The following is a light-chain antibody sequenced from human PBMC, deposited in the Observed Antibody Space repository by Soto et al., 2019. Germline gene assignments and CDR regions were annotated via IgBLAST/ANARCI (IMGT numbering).Light chain of an antibody. CDR3: TSYTSSTTYF. J-gene: IGLJ1*01. CDR2: NVS. CDR1: TSDFNYYNS. Sequence: QSVLTQPASVSGSPGQSITISCTGTTSDFNYYNSVSWYQHHPGQAPKLMIYNVSNRPSGVSYRFSGPKSGNTASLTISGLQAEDEADYYCTSYTSSTTYFFGTGTKVTVL. V-gene: IGLV2-14*03.